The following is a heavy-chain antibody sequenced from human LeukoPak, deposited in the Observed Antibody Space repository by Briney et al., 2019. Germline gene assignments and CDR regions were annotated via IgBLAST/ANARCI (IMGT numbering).Heavy chain of an antibody. CDR3: ARDLHGTSYSGYYYYYMDV. CDR2: IYYSGST. D-gene: IGHD1-1*01. CDR1: GGSISSSSYY. J-gene: IGHJ6*03. V-gene: IGHV4-39*07. Sequence: PSETLSLTCTVSGGSISSSSYYWGWIRPPPGKGLEWIGSIYYSGSTYYNPSLKSRVTISVDTSKNQFSLKLSSVTAADTAVYYCARDLHGTSYSGYYYYYMDVWGKGTTVTVCS.